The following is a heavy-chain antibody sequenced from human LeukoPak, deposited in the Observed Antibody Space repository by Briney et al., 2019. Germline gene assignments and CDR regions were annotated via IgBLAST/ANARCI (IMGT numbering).Heavy chain of an antibody. CDR3: VRDYCSGGSCYESKWFDP. Sequence: GTSLRLSCAASGFTFSKYGMHWVPQAPGKGLEWVAVIWFDGINTNHADSVKGRFTVSRDNSKNTLFLQMNSLRAEDTAVYFCVRDYCSGGSCYESKWFDPWGQGTLVTVSS. V-gene: IGHV3-33*01. CDR1: GFTFSKYG. D-gene: IGHD2-15*01. CDR2: IWFDGINT. J-gene: IGHJ5*02.